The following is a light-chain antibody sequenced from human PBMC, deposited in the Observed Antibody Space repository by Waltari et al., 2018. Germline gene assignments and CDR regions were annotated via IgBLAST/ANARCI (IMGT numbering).Light chain of an antibody. CDR1: QSISNY. J-gene: IGKJ2*01. V-gene: IGKV3-11*01. CDR3: QQRDNWPPMYT. CDR2: DAS. Sequence: EIVLTQSPATLSLSPGERDTLSCRASQSISNYLAWYQQRPGQAPRLLIYDASTRATGIPARFSGSGSGTDFTLTISSLEPEDFAVYYCQQRDNWPPMYTFGQGTKLEIK.